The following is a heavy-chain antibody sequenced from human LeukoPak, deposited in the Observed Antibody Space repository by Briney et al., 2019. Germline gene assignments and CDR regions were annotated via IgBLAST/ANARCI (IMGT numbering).Heavy chain of an antibody. CDR1: GFTVSSNY. CDR3: ARDPNYYDSSGD. J-gene: IGHJ4*02. D-gene: IGHD3-22*01. V-gene: IGHV3-66*02. Sequence: PGGSLRLSCAASGFTVSSNYMSWVRQAPGKGLEGVSVIYSGGSTYYADSVKGRFTISRDNSKNTLYLQMNSLRAEDTAVYYCARDPNYYDSSGDWGQGTLVTVSS. CDR2: IYSGGST.